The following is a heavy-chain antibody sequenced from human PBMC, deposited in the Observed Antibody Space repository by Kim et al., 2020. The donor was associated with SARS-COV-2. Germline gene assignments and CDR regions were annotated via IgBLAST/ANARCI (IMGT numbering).Heavy chain of an antibody. J-gene: IGHJ4*02. V-gene: IGHV1-69*13. CDR2: IIPIFGTA. CDR3: ARDSRRAIAAAGTGEFDY. CDR1: GGTFSSYA. D-gene: IGHD6-13*01. Sequence: SVKVSCKASGGTFSSYAISWVRQAPGQGLEWMGGIIPIFGTANYAQKFQGRVTITADESTSTAYMELSSLRSDDTAVYYCARDSRRAIAAAGTGEFDYWGQGTLVTVS.